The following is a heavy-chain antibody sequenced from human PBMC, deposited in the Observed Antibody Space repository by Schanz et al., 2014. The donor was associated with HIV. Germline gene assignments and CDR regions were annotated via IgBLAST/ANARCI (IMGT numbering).Heavy chain of an antibody. CDR1: GFTFDNYG. D-gene: IGHD3-22*01. J-gene: IGHJ4*02. CDR3: VKGERIGYRIEVTGPTFDY. CDR2: ISYDGTNK. Sequence: QVRLVESGGGVVQPGRSLRLSCAASGFTFDNYGMHWVRQAPGKGLEWVAVISYDGTNKYYADSVKGRFTISRDNSKNTLYVQIRSLRNEDTAVYYCVKGERIGYRIEVTGPTFDYWGQGTLVTVSS. V-gene: IGHV3-30*18.